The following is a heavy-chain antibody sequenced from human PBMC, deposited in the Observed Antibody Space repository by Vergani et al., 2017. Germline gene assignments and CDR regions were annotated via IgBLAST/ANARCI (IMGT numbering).Heavy chain of an antibody. V-gene: IGHV3-15*01. CDR2: IKSKTDGGTT. D-gene: IGHD6-13*01. CDR1: GFTFSNAW. CDR3: TTDRRRAVAAAGKWYYYYGMDV. Sequence: EVQLVESGGGLVKPGGSLRLSCAASGFTFSNAWMSWVRQAPGKGLEWVGRIKSKTDGGTTDYAAPVKGRFTISSHDSKNTLYLQMNSLKTEDTAVYYCTTDRRRAVAAAGKWYYYYGMDVWGQGTTVTVSS. J-gene: IGHJ6*02.